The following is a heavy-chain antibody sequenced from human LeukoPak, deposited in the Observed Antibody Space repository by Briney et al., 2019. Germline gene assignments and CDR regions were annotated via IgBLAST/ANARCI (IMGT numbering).Heavy chain of an antibody. V-gene: IGHV3-7*05. CDR3: ATNAGWFRLDS. CDR2: IKGDGSEK. Sequence: GGSLRLSCAASGFIFSNSCMTWVRQAPGKGLEWVANIKGDGSEKEYVESVKGRFTISRDNAKNSLYLQMNSLRAEDTAVYYCATNAGWFRLDSWGQGALVTVSS. CDR1: GFIFSNSC. J-gene: IGHJ4*02. D-gene: IGHD2-15*01.